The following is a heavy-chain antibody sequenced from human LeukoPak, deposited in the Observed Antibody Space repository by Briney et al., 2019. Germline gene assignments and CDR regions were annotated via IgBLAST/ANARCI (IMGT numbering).Heavy chain of an antibody. J-gene: IGHJ4*02. D-gene: IGHD5-24*01. V-gene: IGHV3-33*08. CDR2: IWYDGSNK. CDR3: ARDRLDGYNPLDY. Sequence: GRSLRLSCAASGFTFSSYGMHWVRQAPGKGLEWVAVIWYDGSNKYYADSVKGRFTISRDNSKNTLYLQMNSLRAEDTAVYYCARDRLDGYNPLDYWGQGTLVTVSS. CDR1: GFTFSSYG.